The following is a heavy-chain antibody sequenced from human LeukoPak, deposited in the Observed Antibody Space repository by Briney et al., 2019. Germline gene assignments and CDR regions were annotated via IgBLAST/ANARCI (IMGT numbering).Heavy chain of an antibody. D-gene: IGHD3-10*01. CDR2: IKQDGSEK. CDR3: ARAARRRGLLDGRNPFYYYYFYMDV. V-gene: IGHV3-7*01. J-gene: IGHJ6*03. CDR1: GCTFSRGW. Sequence: PGGSLRLSCSASGCTFSRGWMSWVRQAPRKGGEGVANIKQDGSEKSFVDSVKGRFTISRDNAKNSLFLQMNSLRAEDTAVYYCARAARRRGLLDGRNPFYYYYFYMDVWGKGTTVTVSS.